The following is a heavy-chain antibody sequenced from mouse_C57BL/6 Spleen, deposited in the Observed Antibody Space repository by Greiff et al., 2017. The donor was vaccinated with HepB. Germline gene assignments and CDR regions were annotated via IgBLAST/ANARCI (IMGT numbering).Heavy chain of an antibody. J-gene: IGHJ1*03. CDR2: IYPGDGDT. CDR1: GYAFSSSW. D-gene: IGHD2-2*01. CDR3: VYGYDVGYFDV. V-gene: IGHV1-82*01. Sequence: VQLQQSGPELVKPGASVKISCKASGYAFSSSWMNWVKQRPGKGLEWIGRIYPGDGDTNYNGKFKGKATLTADKSSSTAYMQLSSLTSEDSAVYFCVYGYDVGYFDVWGTGTTVTVSS.